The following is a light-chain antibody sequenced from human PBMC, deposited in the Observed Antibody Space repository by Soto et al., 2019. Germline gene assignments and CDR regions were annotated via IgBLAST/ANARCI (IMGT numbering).Light chain of an antibody. CDR3: REYVNLPI. Sequence: DIQITQSPSSLSASVGDRVTITSQASQDISNYLNWYQQKPGKAPKLRIYDVSKLETGHPSRFSGSRFRTDVTFNITSLQPEDIATYYCREYVNLPIFGRNTKV. CDR2: DVS. J-gene: IGKJ4*01. V-gene: IGKV1-33*01. CDR1: QDISNY.